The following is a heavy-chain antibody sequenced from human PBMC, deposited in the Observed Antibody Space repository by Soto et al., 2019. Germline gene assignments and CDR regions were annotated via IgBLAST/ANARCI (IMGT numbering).Heavy chain of an antibody. CDR3: ARVGAEVVVVVAATPEGWFDP. V-gene: IGHV1-18*01. Sequence: QVQLVQSGAEVKKPGASVKVSCKASGYTFTSYGISWVRQAPGQGLEWMGWISAYNGNTNYAQKLQGRVTMTTDPSTSTAYMELRSLRSDDTAVYYCARVGAEVVVVVAATPEGWFDPWGQGTLVTVSS. J-gene: IGHJ5*02. CDR1: GYTFTSYG. CDR2: ISAYNGNT. D-gene: IGHD2-15*01.